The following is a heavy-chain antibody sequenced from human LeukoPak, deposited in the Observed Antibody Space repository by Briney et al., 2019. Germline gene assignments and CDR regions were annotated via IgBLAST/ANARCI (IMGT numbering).Heavy chain of an antibody. J-gene: IGHJ6*03. CDR2: ISGYNGNT. Sequence: GASVKVSCKSSGYNFTTYAVSWVRQAPGQGLEWMGWISGYNGNTHYAQSLQGRVTMTIDTSTSTSYLELRSLRSDDTAVYFCARDGLLWFRGSYYYYYMDVWGKGTTVTISS. CDR1: GYNFTTYA. CDR3: ARDGLLWFRGSYYYYYMDV. V-gene: IGHV1-18*01. D-gene: IGHD3-10*01.